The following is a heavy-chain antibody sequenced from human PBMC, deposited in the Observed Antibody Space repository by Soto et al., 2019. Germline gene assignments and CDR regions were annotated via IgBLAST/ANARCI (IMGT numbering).Heavy chain of an antibody. CDR3: ARSGTRAFDN. V-gene: IGHV1-3*01. CDR1: VYTVTQLS. CDR2: INGGRGDT. J-gene: IGHJ5*02. Sequence: QVQLVQSGAEVQRPGAAVKVSCKASVYTVTQLSIHWRRQAPGQRLDWMGWINGGRGDTHYSQEFQGRDRCTKDSSANSAYMQLSRLRFEDTAVFYCARSGTRAFDNWGQGTLVTVSS. D-gene: IGHD1-1*01.